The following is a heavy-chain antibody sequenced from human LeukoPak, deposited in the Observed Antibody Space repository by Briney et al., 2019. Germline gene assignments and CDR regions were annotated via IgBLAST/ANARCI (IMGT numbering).Heavy chain of an antibody. CDR2: IRIEAYGAST. J-gene: IGHJ4*02. V-gene: IGHV3-49*04. Sequence: GRSLRLSCTTSGSTFGDNASSWVRQAPGKGLEWVGFIRIEAYGASTEYAASVKGRFTISRDDSKGIAYLQMNSLKTEDTAVYYCTRDHQYSSGWGSGASGFDYWGQGTLVTVSS. CDR3: TRDHQYSSGWGSGASGFDY. CDR1: GSTFGDNA. D-gene: IGHD6-19*01.